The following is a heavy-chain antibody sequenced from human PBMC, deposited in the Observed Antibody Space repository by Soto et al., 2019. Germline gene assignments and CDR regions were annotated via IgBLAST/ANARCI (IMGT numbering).Heavy chain of an antibody. J-gene: IGHJ4*02. CDR3: AKSPRGEMATD. Sequence: QVQLVQSGGEVKKPGASVTVSCKASGYTFINYNITWVRQAPGQGLEWMAWINTYNGMTDYAQRFQGRVTMTRDTTTSTAYVELRNLGSDDTAVDFCAKSPRGEMATDWGQGTLVTVSS. CDR2: INTYNGMT. V-gene: IGHV1-18*01. CDR1: GYTFINYN. D-gene: IGHD5-12*01.